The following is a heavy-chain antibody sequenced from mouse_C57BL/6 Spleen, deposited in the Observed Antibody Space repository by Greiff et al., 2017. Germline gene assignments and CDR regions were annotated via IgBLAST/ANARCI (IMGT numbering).Heavy chain of an antibody. J-gene: IGHJ2*01. D-gene: IGHD2-2*01. Sequence: EVQLQQSGPELVKPGASVKISCKASGYTFTDYYMNWVKQSHGKSLEWIGDINPNNGGTSYNQKFKGKATLTVDKSSSTAYMELRSLTSEDSAVYYCARFKWYGYDGGWGQGTTLTVSS. CDR3: ARFKWYGYDGG. V-gene: IGHV1-26*01. CDR2: INPNNGGT. CDR1: GYTFTDYY.